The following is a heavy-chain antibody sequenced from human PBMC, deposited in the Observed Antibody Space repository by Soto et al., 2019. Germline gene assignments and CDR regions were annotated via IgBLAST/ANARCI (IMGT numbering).Heavy chain of an antibody. CDR1: GYTFTSYA. D-gene: IGHD3-22*01. J-gene: IGHJ3*02. V-gene: IGHV1-3*01. Sequence: ASVKVSCKASGYTFTSYAMHWVRQAPGQRLEWMGWINAGNGNTKYSQKFQGRVTITRDTSASTAYMELSSLRFEDTAVYYCARDDSSGDAFDIWGQGTMVTVS. CDR3: ARDDSSGDAFDI. CDR2: INAGNGNT.